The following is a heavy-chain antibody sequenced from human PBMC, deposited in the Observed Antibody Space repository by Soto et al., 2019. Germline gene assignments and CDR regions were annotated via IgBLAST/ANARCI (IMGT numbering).Heavy chain of an antibody. CDR3: ARVSKSTRNYYYYGMDV. Sequence: VASVKVSCKASGGTFSSYAISWVRQAPGQGLEWMGGIIPIFGTANYAQKFQGRVTITADESTSTAYMELSSLRSEDTAVYYCARVSKSTRNYYYYGMDVWGQGTTVTVSS. D-gene: IGHD4-17*01. CDR2: IIPIFGTA. J-gene: IGHJ6*02. V-gene: IGHV1-69*13. CDR1: GGTFSSYA.